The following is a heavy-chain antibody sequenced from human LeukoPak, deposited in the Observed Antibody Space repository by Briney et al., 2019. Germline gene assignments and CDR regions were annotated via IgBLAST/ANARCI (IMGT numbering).Heavy chain of an antibody. CDR2: IYSNGAT. CDR1: GFTVSNNY. J-gene: IGHJ4*02. CDR3: ARAYSYHFDY. Sequence: GGSLRLSCAASGFTVSNNYLTWVRQVPGKGLEWVSYIYSNGATFYADSVEGRFTISRDNSKNTLYLQMNSLRVEDTAVYYCARAYSYHFDYWGQGTLVTVSS. V-gene: IGHV3-53*01. D-gene: IGHD5-18*01.